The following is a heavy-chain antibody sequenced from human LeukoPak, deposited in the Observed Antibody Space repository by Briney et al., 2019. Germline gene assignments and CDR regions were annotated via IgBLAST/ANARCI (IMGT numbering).Heavy chain of an antibody. J-gene: IGHJ4*02. CDR3: ARMNGIAARPDYFDY. CDR2: INPNSGGT. D-gene: IGHD6-6*01. Sequence: GASVKVSCKASGYTFTGYYTHWVRQAPGQGLEWMGWINPNSGGTNYAQKFQGRVTMTRDTSISTAYMELSRLRSDDTAVYYCARMNGIAARPDYFDYWGQGTLVTVSS. CDR1: GYTFTGYY. V-gene: IGHV1-2*02.